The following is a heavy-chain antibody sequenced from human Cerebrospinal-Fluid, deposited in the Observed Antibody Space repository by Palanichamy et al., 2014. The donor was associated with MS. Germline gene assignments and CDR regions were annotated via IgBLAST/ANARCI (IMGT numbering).Heavy chain of an antibody. CDR1: GGSIRSGSYY. J-gene: IGHJ3*02. V-gene: IGHV4-39*01. Sequence: QVQLQESGPGLVKPSETLSLTCSVSGGSIRSGSYYWGWVRQPPGKGLEWIGSIYYTGSTYYSPSLKSRVTISVDSSKNQLSLRLSSVAAADTGLYLCAGRGTVTTPLNAFDIWGQGTMVTVSS. CDR3: AGRGTVTTPLNAFDI. CDR2: IYYTGST. D-gene: IGHD1-7*01.